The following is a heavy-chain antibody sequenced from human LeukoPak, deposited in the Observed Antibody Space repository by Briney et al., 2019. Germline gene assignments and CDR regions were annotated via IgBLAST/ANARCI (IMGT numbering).Heavy chain of an antibody. CDR3: ARDPSVAGPHFDY. D-gene: IGHD6-19*01. Sequence: GGSLRLSCAASGFTFSSYAMHWVRQAPGKGLEWVAVISYDGSNKYYADSVKGRFTISRDNSKNTLYLQMNSLRAEDTVVYYCARDPSVAGPHFDYWGQGTLVTVSS. V-gene: IGHV3-30-3*01. CDR1: GFTFSSYA. CDR2: ISYDGSNK. J-gene: IGHJ4*02.